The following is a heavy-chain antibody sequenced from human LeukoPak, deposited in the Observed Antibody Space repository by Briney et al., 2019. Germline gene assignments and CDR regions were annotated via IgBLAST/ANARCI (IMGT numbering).Heavy chain of an antibody. D-gene: IGHD3-22*01. CDR3: ARDVPAHYYDSSGYYYVDY. J-gene: IGHJ4*02. V-gene: IGHV1-69*06. CDR1: GGTFSSYA. CDR2: IIPIFGTT. Sequence: SVKVSCTASGGTFSSYAISWVRQAPGQGLEWMGRIIPIFGTTNYAQKFQGRVTITADKSTSTAYMELSSLRSEDTAVYYCARDVPAHYYDSSGYYYVDYWGQGTLVTVSS.